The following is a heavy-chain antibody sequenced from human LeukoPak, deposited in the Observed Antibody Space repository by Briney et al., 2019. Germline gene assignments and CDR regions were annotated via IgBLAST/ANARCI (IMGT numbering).Heavy chain of an antibody. V-gene: IGHV3-23*01. CDR2: ISGSGGST. CDR3: AKERVAAAGEYFQH. D-gene: IGHD6-13*01. Sequence: GSLRLSCAASGFTFSSYAMSWARQAPGEGLEWVSAISGSGGSTYYADSVKGRFTISRDNPKNTLYLQMNSLRAEDTAVYYCAKERVAAAGEYFQHWGQGTLVTVSS. J-gene: IGHJ1*01. CDR1: GFTFSSYA.